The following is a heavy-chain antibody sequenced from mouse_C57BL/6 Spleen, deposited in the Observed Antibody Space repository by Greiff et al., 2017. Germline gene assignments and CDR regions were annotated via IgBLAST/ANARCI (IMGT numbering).Heavy chain of an antibody. J-gene: IGHJ4*01. Sequence: EVHLVESGGGLVKPGGSLKLSCAASGFTFSDYGMHWVRQAPEKGLEWVAYISSGSSTIYYADTVKGRFTISRDNAKNTLFLQMTSLRSEDTAMYYCAREGNPKAMDYWGQGTSVTVSS. V-gene: IGHV5-17*01. CDR1: GFTFSDYG. D-gene: IGHD3-3*01. CDR3: AREGNPKAMDY. CDR2: ISSGSSTI.